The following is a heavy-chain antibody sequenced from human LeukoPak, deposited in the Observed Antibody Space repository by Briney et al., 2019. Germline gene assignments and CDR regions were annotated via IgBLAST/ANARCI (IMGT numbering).Heavy chain of an antibody. CDR1: GYTFSTYY. V-gene: IGHV1-46*01. J-gene: IGHJ4*02. CDR2: INPSGTDS. CDR3: ARGHPSATGYSSGWYFHY. Sequence: ASVKVSCKASGYTFSTYYMHWVRQAPGQGLEWMGIINPSGTDSNYAQKFQGRVTMTRDMSTSTVYMDLSSLTSEDTAVYYCARGHPSATGYSSGWYFHYWGQGTLVTVSS. D-gene: IGHD6-19*01.